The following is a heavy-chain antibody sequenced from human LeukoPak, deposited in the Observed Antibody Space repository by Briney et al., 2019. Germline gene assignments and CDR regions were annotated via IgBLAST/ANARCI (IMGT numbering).Heavy chain of an antibody. D-gene: IGHD2-8*01. CDR3: ARSTSCTNGVCSLYAMDV. J-gene: IGHJ6*02. CDR1: DGSISNYY. Sequence: SETLSLTCTVSDGSISNYYWSWIRQPPGKGLEWIAHIYYSGNTFYNPSLKSRLSLSVDTSKKQFSLKLTSVTAADTAVYYCARSTSCTNGVCSLYAMDVWGQGTTVAVS. CDR2: IYYSGNT. V-gene: IGHV4-59*08.